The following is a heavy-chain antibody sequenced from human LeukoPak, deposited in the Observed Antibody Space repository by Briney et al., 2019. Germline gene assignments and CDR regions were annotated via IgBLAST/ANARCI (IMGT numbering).Heavy chain of an antibody. V-gene: IGHV3-30*02. CDR2: IRYNGDNK. CDR3: AKRVVIRSTDYLYYYIHV. CDR1: GFSFSDYG. J-gene: IGHJ6*03. Sequence: GVSLTLSCEACGFSFSDYGMHWVRQAPGKGLVWVAFIRYNGDNKYYADSVKARFTVSRDNSQSALYLQMNSLRVEDAAVYYCAKRVVIRSTDYLYYYIHVWGKGTTVTVSS. D-gene: IGHD3-3*01.